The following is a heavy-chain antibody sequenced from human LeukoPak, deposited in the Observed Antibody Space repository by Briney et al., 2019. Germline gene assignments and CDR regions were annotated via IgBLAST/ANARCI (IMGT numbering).Heavy chain of an antibody. CDR2: IKQDGSAN. J-gene: IGHJ4*02. D-gene: IGHD3-22*01. CDR1: GFTISTYW. Sequence: GGSLRLSCAASGFTISTYWMTWVRQAPRGGREWVANIKQDGSANYYVDSLGDRFSISTGNVKNFLLHQMNSLIAEDTAVNEWARCPYKRSGYYSVPYHLDYWAQGPLVSVSS. CDR3: ARCPYKRSGYYSVPYHLDY. V-gene: IGHV3-7*01.